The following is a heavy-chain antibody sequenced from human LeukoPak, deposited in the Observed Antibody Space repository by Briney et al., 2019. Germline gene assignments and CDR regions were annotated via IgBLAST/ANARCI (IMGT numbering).Heavy chain of an antibody. CDR1: GGSISSGGYY. J-gene: IGHJ4*02. CDR3: ARGRYYDYVWGCYRYTQFDY. D-gene: IGHD3-16*02. Sequence: PSEALSLTCTVSGGSISSGGYYWSWIRQHPGKGLEWIGYIYYSGSTYYNPSLKSRVTISVDTSKNQFSLKLSSVTAADTAVYYCARGRYYDYVWGCYRYTQFDYWGQGTLVTVSS. V-gene: IGHV4-31*03. CDR2: IYYSGST.